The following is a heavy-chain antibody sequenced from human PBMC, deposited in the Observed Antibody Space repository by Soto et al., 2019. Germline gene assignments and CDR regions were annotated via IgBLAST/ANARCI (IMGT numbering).Heavy chain of an antibody. CDR3: ARSKYCSSNSCYRYYYYGMDV. CDR1: GFTFSSYA. V-gene: IGHV3-30-3*01. CDR2: ISYDGSNK. Sequence: PGGSLRLSCAASGFTFSSYAMHWVRQAPGKGLEWVAVISYDGSNKYYADSVKGRFTISRDNSKNTLYLQMNSLRAEDTAVDYCARSKYCSSNSCYRYYYYGMDVWGQGTTVTVSS. D-gene: IGHD2-2*01. J-gene: IGHJ6*02.